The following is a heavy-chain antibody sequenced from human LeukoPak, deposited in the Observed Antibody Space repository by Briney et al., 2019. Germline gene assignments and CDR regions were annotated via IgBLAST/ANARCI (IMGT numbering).Heavy chain of an antibody. CDR2: INPNSGGT. J-gene: IGHJ4*02. CDR3: ARVVGATEYFDY. D-gene: IGHD1-26*01. CDR1: GYTFTGYY. Sequence: ASVKVSCKASGYTFTGYYMHWVRQAPGQGLEWMGWINPNSGGTNYAQKFQGRVTMTRDTSIGTAYMELSRLRSDDTAVYYCARVVGATEYFDYWGQGTLVTVSS. V-gene: IGHV1-2*02.